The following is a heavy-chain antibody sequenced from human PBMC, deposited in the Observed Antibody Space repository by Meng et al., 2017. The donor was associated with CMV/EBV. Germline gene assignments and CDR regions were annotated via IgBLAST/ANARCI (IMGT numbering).Heavy chain of an antibody. CDR1: GYTFTGYY. CDR2: INPNSGGT. Sequence: VQFGQSWVLVKSPGASVKDSCKASGYTFTGYYMHWVRQAPRQGLDWMGWINPNSGGTNYAQNLQSRVTMTRDTSISTAYMELSWLISNDTAVYYGARCPLVEYSNYDAPWGQGTLVTVSS. CDR3: ARCPLVEYSNYDAP. J-gene: IGHJ5*02. V-gene: IGHV1-2*02. D-gene: IGHD4-11*01.